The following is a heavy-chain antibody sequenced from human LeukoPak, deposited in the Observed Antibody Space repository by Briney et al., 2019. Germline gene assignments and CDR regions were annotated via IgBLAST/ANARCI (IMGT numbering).Heavy chain of an antibody. V-gene: IGHV4-39*07. CDR2: IFYSGST. J-gene: IGHJ3*02. CDR1: GGSISTSNYY. Sequence: SETLSLTCTVSGGSISTSNYYWGWIRQPPGKGLEWIGNIFYSGSTYYSPSLKSRVTISLDTSKNQFSLKLSSVTAADTAVYYCARGDSSGYTPVRAFDIWGQGTMVTVSS. CDR3: ARGDSSGYTPVRAFDI. D-gene: IGHD3-22*01.